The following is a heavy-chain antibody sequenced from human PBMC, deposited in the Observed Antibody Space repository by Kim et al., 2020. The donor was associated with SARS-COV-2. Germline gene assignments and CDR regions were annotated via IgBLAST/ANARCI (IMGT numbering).Heavy chain of an antibody. CDR3: ARGEGVNDFYGMDV. CDR2: IYSGGST. CDR1: GFTVSSNY. D-gene: IGHD1-26*01. J-gene: IGHJ6*02. V-gene: IGHV3-53*01. Sequence: PGGSLRLSCAASGFTVSSNYMSWVRQAPGKGLEWVSVIYSGGSTYYADSVKGRFTISRDNSKNTLYLQMNSLRAEDTAVYYCARGEGVNDFYGMDVWGQGTTVTVSS.